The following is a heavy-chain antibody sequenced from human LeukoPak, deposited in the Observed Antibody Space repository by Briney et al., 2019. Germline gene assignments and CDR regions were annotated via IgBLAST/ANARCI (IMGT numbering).Heavy chain of an antibody. J-gene: IGHJ6*02. CDR2: IYTSGST. CDR1: GGSISSGSYY. CDR3: ARCENYYGMDV. V-gene: IGHV4-61*02. Sequence: KTSQTLSLTCTVSGGSISSGSYYWSWIRHPAGKGLEWIGRIYTSGSTNYNPSLKSRVTISVDTSKNQFSLKLSSVTAADTAVYYCARCENYYGMDVWGQGTTVTVSS.